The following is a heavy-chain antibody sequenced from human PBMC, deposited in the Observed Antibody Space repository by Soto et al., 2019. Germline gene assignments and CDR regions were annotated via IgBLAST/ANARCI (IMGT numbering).Heavy chain of an antibody. CDR3: AGGDFCGGDCYSVADVQIIDY. D-gene: IGHD2-21*02. Sequence: GGSLRLSCAASGITFSIYAMHWVRQAPGKGLEWVAVISYDGSNKYYAGSVRDRFTISRDNSRNTLYLQMNSLSAEDTSEYYCAGGDFCGGDCYSVADVQIIDYWGQGTLVTVSS. V-gene: IGHV3-30-3*01. CDR1: GITFSIYA. CDR2: ISYDGSNK. J-gene: IGHJ4*02.